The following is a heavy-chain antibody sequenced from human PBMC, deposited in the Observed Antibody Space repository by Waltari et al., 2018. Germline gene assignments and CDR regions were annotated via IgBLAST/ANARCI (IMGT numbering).Heavy chain of an antibody. CDR3: ARGFPPGYSSGWYYFDY. CDR2: IIPNFGTA. D-gene: IGHD6-19*01. V-gene: IGHV1-69*14. J-gene: IGHJ4*02. Sequence: QVQRVQSGAEVKKPGSSVEVSCKASGGTFSSYASSWGRQAPGQGRGWRGGIIPNFGTANYAQKFQGRVTFTADKSTSTAYMELSSLRSEDTAVYYCARGFPPGYSSGWYYFDYWGQGTLVTVSS. CDR1: GGTFSSYA.